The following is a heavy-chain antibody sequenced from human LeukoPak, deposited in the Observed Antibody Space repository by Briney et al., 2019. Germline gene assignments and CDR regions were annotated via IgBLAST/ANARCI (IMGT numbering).Heavy chain of an antibody. CDR2: INPNSGGT. V-gene: IGHV1-2*02. D-gene: IGHD3-22*01. Sequence: ASVKVSCKASGDTFTGYYMHWVRQAPGQGLEWMGWINPNSGGTDYAQKFQGRVTMTRDTSISTAYMELSRLRSDDTAVYYCARHAYYYDSSGYYPPAFDYWGQGTLVTVSS. J-gene: IGHJ4*02. CDR1: GDTFTGYY. CDR3: ARHAYYYDSSGYYPPAFDY.